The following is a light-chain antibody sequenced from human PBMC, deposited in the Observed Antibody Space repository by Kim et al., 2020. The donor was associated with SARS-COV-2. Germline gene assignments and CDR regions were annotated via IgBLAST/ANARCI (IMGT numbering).Light chain of an antibody. Sequence: GQSITISCTGTSSDVGRYNLVSWYQQHPDKAPKLMIYEGSKRPSGVSNRFSGSKSGNTASLTISGLQAEDEADYYCCSYAGSSTLVFGGGTKLTVL. J-gene: IGLJ3*02. V-gene: IGLV2-23*01. CDR1: SSDVGRYNL. CDR2: EGS. CDR3: CSYAGSSTLV.